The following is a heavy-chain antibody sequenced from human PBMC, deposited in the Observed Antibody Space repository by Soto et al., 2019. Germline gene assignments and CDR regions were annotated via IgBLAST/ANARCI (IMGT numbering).Heavy chain of an antibody. D-gene: IGHD6-6*01. V-gene: IGHV1-2*02. CDR2: INPNSGGT. CDR1: GYTFTGYY. J-gene: IGHJ6*02. CDR3: ARGPSSSPRYYYGMDV. Sequence: ASVKVSCKASGYTFTGYYMHWVRQAPGQGLEWMGWINPNSGGTNYAQKFQGGVTMTRDTSISTAYMELSRLRSDDTAVYYCARGPSSSPRYYYGMDVWGQGTTVTVSS.